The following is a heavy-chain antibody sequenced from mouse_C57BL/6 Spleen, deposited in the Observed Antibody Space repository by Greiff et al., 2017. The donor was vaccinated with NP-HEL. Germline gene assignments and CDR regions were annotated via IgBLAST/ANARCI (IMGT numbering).Heavy chain of an antibody. CDR3: ARYDGHRDAMDY. V-gene: IGHV1-26*01. J-gene: IGHJ4*01. Sequence: EVQLQQSGPELVKPGASVKISCKASGYTFTDYYMNWVKQSHGKSLEWIGDINPNNGGTSYNQKFKGKATLTVDKSSSTAYMELRSLTSEDSAVYYCARYDGHRDAMDYWGQGTSVTVSS. CDR2: INPNNGGT. CDR1: GYTFTDYY. D-gene: IGHD2-3*01.